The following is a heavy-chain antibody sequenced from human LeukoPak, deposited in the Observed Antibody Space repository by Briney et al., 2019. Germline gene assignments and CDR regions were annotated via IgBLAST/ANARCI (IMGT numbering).Heavy chain of an antibody. CDR1: GFTVSSNY. V-gene: IGHV3-53*01. CDR3: ARDAHEAVAGPGLDY. Sequence: GGSLRLSCAASGFTVSSNYMSWVRQAPGKGLEWVSVIYSGGSTYYADSVKGRFTISRDNAKNSLYLQMNSLRAEDTAVYYCARDAHEAVAGPGLDYWGQGTLVTVSS. J-gene: IGHJ4*02. CDR2: IYSGGST. D-gene: IGHD6-19*01.